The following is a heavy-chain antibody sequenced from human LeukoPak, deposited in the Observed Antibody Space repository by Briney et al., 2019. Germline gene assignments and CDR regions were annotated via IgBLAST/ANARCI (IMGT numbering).Heavy chain of an antibody. Sequence: GGSLRLSCAASGFTFSSYGMHWVRQAPGKGLEWVAVIWYDGSNKYYADSVKGRFTVSRDNSKNTLYLQMNSLRAEDTAVYYCAKGGYEKHYYYYYYMDVWGKGTTVTVSS. D-gene: IGHD6-13*01. CDR1: GFTFSSYG. V-gene: IGHV3-33*06. CDR3: AKGGYEKHYYYYYYMDV. J-gene: IGHJ6*03. CDR2: IWYDGSNK.